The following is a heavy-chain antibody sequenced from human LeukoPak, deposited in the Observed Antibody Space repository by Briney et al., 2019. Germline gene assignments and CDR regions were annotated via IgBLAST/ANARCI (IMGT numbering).Heavy chain of an antibody. Sequence: ASAKVSCKASGYTFTGHYMHWVRQAPGQGLEWMGWINPNSGGTKYAQKFQGRVTLTRDTSISTAYMELSRLRCDDTAVYYCARSYDFWSGPPFDPWGQGTPVTVSS. D-gene: IGHD3-3*01. CDR2: INPNSGGT. J-gene: IGHJ5*02. V-gene: IGHV1-2*02. CDR3: ARSYDFWSGPPFDP. CDR1: GYTFTGHY.